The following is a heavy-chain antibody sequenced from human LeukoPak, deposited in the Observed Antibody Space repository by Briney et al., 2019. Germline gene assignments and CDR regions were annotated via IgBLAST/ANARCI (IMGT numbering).Heavy chain of an antibody. CDR3: ARDREYSSSSCWFDP. V-gene: IGHV1-18*01. CDR1: GYTFTSYG. Sequence: ASVKVSCKASGYTFTSYGISWVRQAPGQGLEWMGWVSAYNGNTNYAQKLQGRVTMTTDTSTSTAYMELRSLRSDDTAVYYCARDREYSSSSCWFDPWGQGTLVTVSS. J-gene: IGHJ5*02. CDR2: VSAYNGNT. D-gene: IGHD6-6*01.